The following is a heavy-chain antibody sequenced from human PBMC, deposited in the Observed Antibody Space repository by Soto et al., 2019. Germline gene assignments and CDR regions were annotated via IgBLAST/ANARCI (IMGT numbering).Heavy chain of an antibody. CDR2: INHSGST. CDR3: ARVFRRTDCYFDL. V-gene: IGHV4-34*01. J-gene: IGHJ2*01. D-gene: IGHD3-3*01. CDR1: GGSFSGYY. Sequence: QLQLQQWGAGLLKPSETLSLTCAVYGGSFSGYYWSWIRQPPGKGLEWIGEINHSGSTNYNPSLKSRVTISLDTSKNQFSLKLSSLTAADTAVYYCARVFRRTDCYFDLWGRGTLVTVSS.